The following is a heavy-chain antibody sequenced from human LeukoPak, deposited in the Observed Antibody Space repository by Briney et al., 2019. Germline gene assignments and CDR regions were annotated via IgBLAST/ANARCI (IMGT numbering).Heavy chain of an antibody. J-gene: IGHJ4*02. D-gene: IGHD3-10*01. CDR3: ARGHYYGSGSYDYYFDY. CDR2: ISSSSSYI. V-gene: IGHV3-21*01. CDR1: GFTFSSYS. Sequence: GGSLRLSCAASGFTFSSYSMNWVRQAPGKGLEWVSSISSSSSYIYYADSVKGRFTISRDNAKNSLYLQINSLRAEDTAVYYCARGHYYGSGSYDYYFDYWGQGTLVTVSS.